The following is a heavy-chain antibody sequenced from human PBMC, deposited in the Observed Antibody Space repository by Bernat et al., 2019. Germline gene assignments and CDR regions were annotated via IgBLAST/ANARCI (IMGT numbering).Heavy chain of an antibody. J-gene: IGHJ5*02. Sequence: QVQLVESGGGVVQPGRSLRLSCAASGFTFTSYGMHWVRQAPGKGLEWVAVTRYDGSHQYYADSVKGRFTISRDNSKNTLYLQMNSLRVEDTAVYYCASDSTTTVTTAALDLWGQGTLVTVSS. V-gene: IGHV3-33*01. CDR3: ASDSTTTVTTAALDL. CDR2: TRYDGSHQ. CDR1: GFTFTSYG. D-gene: IGHD4-17*01.